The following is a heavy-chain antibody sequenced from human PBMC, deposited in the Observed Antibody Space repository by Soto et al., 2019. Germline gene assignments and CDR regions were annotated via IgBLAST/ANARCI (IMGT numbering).Heavy chain of an antibody. J-gene: IGHJ6*02. Sequence: SQTRSVPCTVSGGSLRRGGYYWSWIRLHQGKGLEWIGYIYYSGSAYYNPSLKSRVTISVDTSKNQFSLKLSSVTAADTAVYYCARRMEYSCGWYCTFNYYYYGMDVWCQGTTVT. CDR3: ARRMEYSCGWYCTFNYYYYGMDV. V-gene: IGHV4-31*03. CDR2: IYYSGSA. CDR1: GGSLRRGGYY. D-gene: IGHD6-19*01.